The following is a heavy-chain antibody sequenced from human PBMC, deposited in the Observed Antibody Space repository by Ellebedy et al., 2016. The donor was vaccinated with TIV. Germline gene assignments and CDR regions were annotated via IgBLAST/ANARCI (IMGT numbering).Heavy chain of an antibody. D-gene: IGHD2-21*02. CDR1: RFTFSGSA. J-gene: IGHJ4*02. V-gene: IGHV3-73*01. Sequence: GESLKISCAASRFTFSGSAMHWVRQASGKGLEWVGRIRSKANSYATAYAASVKGRFTISRDDSKNTAYLQMNSLKTEDTAVYYCTSSTYCGGDCYSEYWGQGTLVTVSS. CDR2: IRSKANSYAT. CDR3: TSSTYCGGDCYSEY.